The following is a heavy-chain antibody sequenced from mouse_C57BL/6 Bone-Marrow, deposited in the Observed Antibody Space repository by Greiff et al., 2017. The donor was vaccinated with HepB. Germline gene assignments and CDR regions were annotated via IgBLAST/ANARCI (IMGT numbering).Heavy chain of an antibody. J-gene: IGHJ2*01. CDR1: GYNFTSYW. V-gene: IGHV1-64*01. CDR2: IHPNSGST. CDR3: ARGRYYGSSYYFDY. Sequence: QVQLQQPGAELVKPGASVKLSCKASGYNFTSYWMHWVKQRPGQGLEWIGMIHPNSGSTNYNEKLKSKATLTVDKSSSTAYMQLSSLTSEDSAVYYCARGRYYGSSYYFDYWGQGTTRTVSS. D-gene: IGHD1-1*01.